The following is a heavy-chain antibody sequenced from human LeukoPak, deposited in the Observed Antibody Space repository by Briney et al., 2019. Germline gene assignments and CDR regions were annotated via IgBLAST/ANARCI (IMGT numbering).Heavy chain of an antibody. V-gene: IGHV1-18*01. J-gene: IGHJ6*02. D-gene: IGHD3-10*01. CDR3: ARVWGTMVRGILPYGMDV. Sequence: GASVKVSCKASGYTFTSYGISWVRQAPGQGLEWMGWISAYNGNTNYAQKLQGRVTMTTDISTSTAYTELRSLRSDDTAVYYCARVWGTMVRGILPYGMDVWGQGTTVTVSS. CDR2: ISAYNGNT. CDR1: GYTFTSYG.